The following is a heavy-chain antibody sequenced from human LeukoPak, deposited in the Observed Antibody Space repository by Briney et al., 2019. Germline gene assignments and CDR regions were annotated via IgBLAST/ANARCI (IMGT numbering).Heavy chain of an antibody. CDR1: GVSISSYY. D-gene: IGHD2-2*02. V-gene: IGHV4-59*01. CDR2: IYYSGST. Sequence: SDTLSLTCTVSGVSISSYYGSWIRQPPGKGLEWIGYIYYSGSTNYNPSLKRRVTISVDTSKNQFSLKLSSVTAADTAVYYCAREAPLYCSSTSCYTYYYYYMDVWGKGTTVTVSS. CDR3: AREAPLYCSSTSCYTYYYYYMDV. J-gene: IGHJ6*03.